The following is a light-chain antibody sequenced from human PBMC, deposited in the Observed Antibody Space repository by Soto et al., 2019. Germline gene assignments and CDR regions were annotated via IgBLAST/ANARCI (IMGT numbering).Light chain of an antibody. J-gene: IGKJ4*01. CDR3: QQYYDYPPLI. CDR2: GAS. V-gene: IGKV3-15*01. Sequence: EIVLTQSPATLSLSPGNRATLSCRASESVSRYLAWYQQKPGQAPRLLISGASTRATGIPARFSGSGSGTEFTLTISSLQSEDFAVYYCQQYYDYPPLIFGGGTKVEIK. CDR1: ESVSRY.